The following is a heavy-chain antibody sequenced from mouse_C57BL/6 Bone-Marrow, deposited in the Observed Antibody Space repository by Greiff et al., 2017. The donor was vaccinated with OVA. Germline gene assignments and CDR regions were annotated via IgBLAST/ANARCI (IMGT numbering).Heavy chain of an antibody. V-gene: IGHV14-4*01. CDR1: GFTITDDY. J-gene: IGHJ4*01. CDR2: IDPENGDT. Sequence: EVQLQQSGAELVRPGASVKLSCTASGFTITDDYMHWVKQRPEQGLEWIGWIDPENGDTEYAPKFQGKATITADTSSNTAYLQLSSLTSEDTAVYYCTTMDAMDDWGQGTSVTVSS. CDR3: TTMDAMDD.